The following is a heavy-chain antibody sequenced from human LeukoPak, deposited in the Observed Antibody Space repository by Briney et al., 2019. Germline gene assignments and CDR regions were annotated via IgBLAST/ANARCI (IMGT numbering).Heavy chain of an antibody. Sequence: PGGSLRLSCAASGFTFSSYGMHWARQAPGKGLEWVAYIRYDGSNKYYADSVKGRFTISRDNSKNTLYLQMNSLRAEDTAVYYCAKEGLSYSGSYYFDYWGQGTLVTVSS. J-gene: IGHJ4*02. CDR3: AKEGLSYSGSYYFDY. V-gene: IGHV3-30*02. D-gene: IGHD1-26*01. CDR1: GFTFSSYG. CDR2: IRYDGSNK.